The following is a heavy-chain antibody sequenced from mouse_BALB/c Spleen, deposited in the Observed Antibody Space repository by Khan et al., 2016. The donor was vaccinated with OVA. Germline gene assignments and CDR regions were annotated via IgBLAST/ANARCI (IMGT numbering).Heavy chain of an antibody. CDR1: GYTFTSYW. V-gene: IGHV1-52*01. CDR2: IDPYDSET. CDR3: ARDPFAY. Sequence: QVQLQQPWAELVRPGASVKLSCEASGYTFTSYWMNWVKQSPEQGLEWIGKIDPYDSETHYNQNFKDKAMLTVEKSSSTAYMPLSSPTSEDSAVYSCARDPFAYWGQGTLVTVSA. J-gene: IGHJ3*01.